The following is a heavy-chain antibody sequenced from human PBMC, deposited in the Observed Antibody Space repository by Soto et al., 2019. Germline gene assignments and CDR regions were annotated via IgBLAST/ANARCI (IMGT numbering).Heavy chain of an antibody. D-gene: IGHD4-4*01. CDR2: IIPIFGTA. CDR1: GGTFSSYA. Sequence: QVQLVQSGAEVKKPGSSVKVSCKASGGTFSSYAISWVRQSPGQGLEWMGGIIPIFGTANYAQKFQGRVTITAGEFTSTAYMELSSLRSEDTAVYYCARAKISDYSNLRYYFDYWGQGTLVTVSS. V-gene: IGHV1-69*12. J-gene: IGHJ4*02. CDR3: ARAKISDYSNLRYYFDY.